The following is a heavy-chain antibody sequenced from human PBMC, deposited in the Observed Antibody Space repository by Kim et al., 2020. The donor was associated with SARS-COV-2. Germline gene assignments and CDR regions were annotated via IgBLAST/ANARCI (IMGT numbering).Heavy chain of an antibody. CDR1: GYTLTELS. D-gene: IGHD2-2*02. CDR3: ATIKAVVVPAAISYYYYYGMDV. Sequence: ASVKVSCKVSGYTLTELSMHWVRQAPGKGLEWMGGFDPEDGETIYAQKFQGRVTMTEDTSTDTAYMELSSLRSEDTAVYYCATIKAVVVPAAISYYYYYGMDVWGQGTTVTVSS. V-gene: IGHV1-24*01. J-gene: IGHJ6*02. CDR2: FDPEDGET.